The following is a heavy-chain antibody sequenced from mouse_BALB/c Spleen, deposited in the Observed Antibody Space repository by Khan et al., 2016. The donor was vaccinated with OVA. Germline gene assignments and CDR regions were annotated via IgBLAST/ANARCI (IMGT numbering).Heavy chain of an antibody. D-gene: IGHD1-3*01. Sequence: VQLQQSGTVLARPGASVKMSCKASGYSFTSYSIHWVKQRPGQGLEWIGDIYPGNSDTSYNQKFKDKAKLTAGTSASTAYMELSSLTNEDSAVYYCTRGGYSSFAYWGQGTLVTVSA. CDR2: IYPGNSDT. J-gene: IGHJ3*01. CDR3: TRGGYSSFAY. CDR1: GYSFTSYS. V-gene: IGHV1-5*01.